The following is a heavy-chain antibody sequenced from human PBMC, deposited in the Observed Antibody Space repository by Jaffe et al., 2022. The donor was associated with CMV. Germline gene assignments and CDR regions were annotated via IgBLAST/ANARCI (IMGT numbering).Heavy chain of an antibody. J-gene: IGHJ4*02. CDR3: AKRGSRYGDFDN. V-gene: IGHV1-8*01. CDR1: GYTFTSYD. CDR2: MNPNSGDT. Sequence: QVQLVQSGAEVKKPGASVQVSCKASGYTFTSYDINWVRQAVGQGLEWMGWMNPNSGDTGYAQKFQGRVTMTRNTSINEAYMELSSLRSDDTAVYYCAKRGSRYGDFDNWGQGTLVTVSS. D-gene: IGHD5-18*01.